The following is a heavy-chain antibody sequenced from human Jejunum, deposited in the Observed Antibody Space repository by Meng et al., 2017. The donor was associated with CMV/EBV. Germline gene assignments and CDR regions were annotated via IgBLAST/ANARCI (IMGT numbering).Heavy chain of an antibody. V-gene: IGHV3-23*04. CDR3: ASHAFRMAKG. J-gene: IGHJ4*02. D-gene: IGHD5-24*01. CDR1: GFTFSNYD. Sequence: EVYLGGSGGGLVKPGGSLILSCAASGFTFSNYDMTWARQAPGKGLEWVSGILGDGSRVHYADSVRGRFTISRDNSKNTVYLQMNSLTVDDTAIYYCASHAFRMAKGWGQGALVTVSS. CDR2: ILGDGSRV.